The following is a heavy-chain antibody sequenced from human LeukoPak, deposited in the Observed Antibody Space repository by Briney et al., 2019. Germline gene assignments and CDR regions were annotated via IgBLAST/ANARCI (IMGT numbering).Heavy chain of an antibody. CDR2: IKQDGSER. J-gene: IGHJ4*02. D-gene: IGHD1-26*01. CDR3: ARYGGSYYFDN. Sequence: GGSLRLSCAASGFTFSNYWMSWVRQAPGKGLEWVANIKQDGSERYYVDSVKGRFTISRDNAKNSLYLQMNSLRAEDTAVYYCARYGGSYYFDNWGQGALVTVSS. CDR1: GFTFSNYW. V-gene: IGHV3-7*01.